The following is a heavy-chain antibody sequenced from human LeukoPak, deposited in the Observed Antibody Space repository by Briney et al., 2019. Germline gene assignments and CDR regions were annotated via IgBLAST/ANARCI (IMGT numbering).Heavy chain of an antibody. J-gene: IGHJ6*04. CDR2: ISYDGSNK. V-gene: IGHV3-30*04. CDR1: GFTFSSYA. D-gene: IGHD2-15*01. CDR3: ARDGVVVAATPDYYYYGMDV. Sequence: GGSLRLSCAASGFTFSSYAMHWVRQAPGKRLEWVAVISYDGSNKYYADSVKGRFTISRDNSKNTLHLQMNSLRAEDTAVYYCARDGVVVAATPDYYYYGMDVWGKGTTVTVSS.